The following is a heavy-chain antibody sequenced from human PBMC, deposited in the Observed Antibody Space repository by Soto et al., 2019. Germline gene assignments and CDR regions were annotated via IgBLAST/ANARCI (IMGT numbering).Heavy chain of an antibody. CDR2: IYYSGST. Sequence: SETLSLTCTVSGGSISSYYWSWIRQPPGKGLEWIGYIYYSGSTNYNPSLKSRVTISVDTSKNHFSLKLSSVTAADTAVYYCARPRIVGATFYFDYWGQGTLVTVSS. J-gene: IGHJ4*02. V-gene: IGHV4-59*01. CDR3: ARPRIVGATFYFDY. CDR1: GGSISSYY. D-gene: IGHD1-26*01.